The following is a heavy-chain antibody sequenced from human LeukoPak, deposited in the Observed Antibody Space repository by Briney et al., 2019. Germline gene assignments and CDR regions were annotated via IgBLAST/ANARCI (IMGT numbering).Heavy chain of an antibody. CDR3: ARDHTIFGSAFDI. Sequence: GGSLRLSCAASGFTFSSYAMHWVRQAPGKGLEWVAVISYDGSNKYYADSVKGRFTISRDNSKNTLYLQMNSLRAEDTAVYYCARDHTIFGSAFDIWGQGTMVTVSS. D-gene: IGHD3-3*01. V-gene: IGHV3-30*04. J-gene: IGHJ3*02. CDR1: GFTFSSYA. CDR2: ISYDGSNK.